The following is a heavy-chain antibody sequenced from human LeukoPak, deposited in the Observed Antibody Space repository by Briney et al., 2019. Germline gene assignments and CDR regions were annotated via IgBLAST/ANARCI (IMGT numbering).Heavy chain of an antibody. D-gene: IGHD3-10*01. CDR2: FDPEDGET. CDR3: ATDLTMVRGTYGMDV. Sequence: ASVKVTCKVSGYTLTELSMHWVRQAPGKGLEWMGGFDPEDGETIYAQKFQGRVTMTEDTSTDTAYMELSSLRSEDTAVYYCATDLTMVRGTYGMDVWGKGTTVTVSS. J-gene: IGHJ6*04. V-gene: IGHV1-24*01. CDR1: GYTLTELS.